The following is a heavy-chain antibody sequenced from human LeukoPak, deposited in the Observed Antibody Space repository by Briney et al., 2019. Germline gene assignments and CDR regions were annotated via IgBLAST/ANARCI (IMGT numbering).Heavy chain of an antibody. Sequence: PSQTLSLTCTVSGGSISSGSYYWSWIRQPAGKGLEWIGRIYTSGSTNYNPSLKSRVTISVDTSKNQFSLKLSSVTAADTAVYYCARAPPLDRGDPLDYWGQGTLVTVSS. CDR1: GGSISSGSYY. V-gene: IGHV4-61*02. CDR3: ARAPPLDRGDPLDY. CDR2: IYTSGST. J-gene: IGHJ4*02. D-gene: IGHD2-21*02.